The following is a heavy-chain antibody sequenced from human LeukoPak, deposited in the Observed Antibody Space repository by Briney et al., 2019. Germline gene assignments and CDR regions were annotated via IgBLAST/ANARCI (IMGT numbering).Heavy chain of an antibody. V-gene: IGHV4-34*01. D-gene: IGHD2-2*01. CDR1: GGSISIGGYY. CDR2: INHSGST. J-gene: IGHJ5*02. Sequence: SSQTLSLTCTVSGGSISIGGYYWSWIRQPPGKGLEWIGEINHSGSTNYNPSLKSRVTISVDTSKNQFSLKLSSVTAADTAVYYCARGRGYCSSTSCYRHNWFDPWGQGTLVTVSS. CDR3: ARGRGYCSSTSCYRHNWFDP.